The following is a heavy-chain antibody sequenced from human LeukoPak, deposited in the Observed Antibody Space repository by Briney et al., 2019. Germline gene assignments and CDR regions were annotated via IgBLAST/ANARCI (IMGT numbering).Heavy chain of an antibody. J-gene: IGHJ4*02. CDR3: ARDRRSYCSGAGCDSGTDY. V-gene: IGHV1-18*01. CDR2: ISAYNGNI. D-gene: IGHD2-15*01. CDR1: GCTFTSYG. Sequence: ASVKVSCKASGCTFTSYGINWVRQAPGQGLEWVGWISAYNGNINYAQKFQGRLTMTTDTSTSTAYMELRSLRPDDTAVYYCARDRRSYCSGAGCDSGTDYWGQGTLVTVSS.